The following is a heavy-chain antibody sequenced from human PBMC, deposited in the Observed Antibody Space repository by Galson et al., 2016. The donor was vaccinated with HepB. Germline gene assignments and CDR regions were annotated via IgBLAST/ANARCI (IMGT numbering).Heavy chain of an antibody. V-gene: IGHV1-24*01. CDR2: FDPEDGVT. J-gene: IGHJ3*02. D-gene: IGHD5-12*01. CDR1: GYTLTELS. Sequence: SVKVSCKVSGYTLTELSIHWVRQAPGKGLEWMGGFDPEDGVTTYTQKFPGRFTMTEDTSTDTAYMELSSLISEDTAVYYCATDMRSGIVATISYAFDIWGQGTMVTVSS. CDR3: ATDMRSGIVATISYAFDI.